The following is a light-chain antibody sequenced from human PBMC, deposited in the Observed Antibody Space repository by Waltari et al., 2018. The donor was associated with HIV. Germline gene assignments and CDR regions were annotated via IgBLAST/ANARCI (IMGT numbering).Light chain of an antibody. V-gene: IGKV1-39*01. J-gene: IGKJ2*01. Sequence: IQMNQSPSSMYASIGDRVTISCRASQNVNRYIHWYQQKQGKAPELLIYAASSLQRGVPSRFSGAGSVTDFTLTITSREPDDFATYYCQHSYNTPYTFGQGTELDI. CDR3: QHSYNTPYT. CDR1: QNVNRY. CDR2: AAS.